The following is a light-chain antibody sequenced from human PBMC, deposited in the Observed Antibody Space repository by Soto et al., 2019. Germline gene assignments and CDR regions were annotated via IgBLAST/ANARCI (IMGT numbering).Light chain of an antibody. CDR1: QTISSW. Sequence: DTQSIEPASSLDASVVDRVNITCRASQTISSWLAWYQQKPGKAPKLLIYKASTLKSGVPSRFSGSGSGTEFTLTISCLQPDDSATYYCKQYNSFWTCGQGTKVDIK. V-gene: IGKV1-5*03. CDR2: KAS. J-gene: IGKJ1*01. CDR3: KQYNSFWT.